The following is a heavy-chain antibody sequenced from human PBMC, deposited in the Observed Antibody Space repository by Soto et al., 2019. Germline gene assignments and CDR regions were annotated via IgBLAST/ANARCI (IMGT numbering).Heavy chain of an antibody. D-gene: IGHD3-22*01. Sequence: GGSLSLSCAASGFTFSSYAMSWVRQAPGKGLEWVSAITSDSSTYYADSVKGRFTISRDNSKNTLYLQMNSLRAEVTAVYYCAKDFTMMVVANPFDYWGQGTLVTVSS. CDR1: GFTFSSYA. J-gene: IGHJ4*02. V-gene: IGHV3-23*01. CDR2: ITSDSST. CDR3: AKDFTMMVVANPFDY.